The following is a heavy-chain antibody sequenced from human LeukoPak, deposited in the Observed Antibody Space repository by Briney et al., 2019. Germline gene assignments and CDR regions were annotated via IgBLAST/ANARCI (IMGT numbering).Heavy chain of an antibody. CDR1: GYTLTGYY. D-gene: IGHD2-21*02. Sequence: GASVKVSCKASGYTLTGYYMHWVRQAPGQGLEWMGWINPNSGGTNYAQKFQGRVTMTRDTSISTAYIELSRLRSDDTAVYYCARDSKAVTGAFDIWGQGTMVTVSS. V-gene: IGHV1-2*02. CDR2: INPNSGGT. CDR3: ARDSKAVTGAFDI. J-gene: IGHJ3*02.